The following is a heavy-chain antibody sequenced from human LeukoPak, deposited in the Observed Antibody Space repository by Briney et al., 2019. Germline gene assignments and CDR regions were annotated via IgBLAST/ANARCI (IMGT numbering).Heavy chain of an antibody. V-gene: IGHV3-48*03. D-gene: IGHD3-10*01. Sequence: GGSLRLSCAASGFTFSSYEMNWVRQAPGKGLEWVSYISSSGSTIYYADSVKGRFTISRDNSKNTLYLQMNSLGAEDTAVYYCARVAGHDIRGLITYYFDDWGQGTLVTVSS. CDR2: ISSSGSTI. CDR1: GFTFSSYE. CDR3: ARVAGHDIRGLITYYFDD. J-gene: IGHJ4*02.